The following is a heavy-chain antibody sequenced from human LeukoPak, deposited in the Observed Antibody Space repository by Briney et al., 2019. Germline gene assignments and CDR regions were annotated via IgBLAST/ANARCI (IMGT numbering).Heavy chain of an antibody. CDR2: ISYSGST. CDR1: GGSISSSSYY. V-gene: IGHV4-39*01. D-gene: IGHD3-22*01. Sequence: PSETLSLTCTVSGGSISSSSYYWGWIRQPPGKGLEWIGSISYSGSTYYNPSLKSRVTISVDTSKNQFSLRLSSVTAADTAVYHCARHYYDSSDYYPYYFNHWGQRTLVTVSS. CDR3: ARHYYDSSDYYPYYFNH. J-gene: IGHJ4*02.